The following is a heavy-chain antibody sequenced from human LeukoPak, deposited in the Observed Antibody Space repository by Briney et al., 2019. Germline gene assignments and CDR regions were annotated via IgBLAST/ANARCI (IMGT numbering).Heavy chain of an antibody. CDR3: ARDSHLQPHRYALLAYGRAFDI. Sequence: GGSLRLSCAACGFTVSRNYMHWVRQAPGKGLGWVSSISSISCYIYYADSVKGRFTIYRDNAKNSLYLQMNSLRAEDTAVYYCARDSHLQPHRYALLAYGRAFDIWGQGTMVTVSS. CDR2: ISSISCYI. CDR1: GFTVSRNY. D-gene: IGHD3-10*01. V-gene: IGHV3-21*01. J-gene: IGHJ3*02.